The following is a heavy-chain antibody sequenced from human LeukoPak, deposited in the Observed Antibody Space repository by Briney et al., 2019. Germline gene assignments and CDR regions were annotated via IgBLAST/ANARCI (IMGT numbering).Heavy chain of an antibody. J-gene: IGHJ5*02. CDR1: GGSFSGYY. CDR3: ARDQGADIVATIGWFDP. D-gene: IGHD5-12*01. Sequence: LSLTCAVYGGSFSGYYWSWIRQAPGKGLEWVSYISSSGSTIYYADSVKGRFTISRDNAKNSLYLQMNSLRAEDTAVYYCARDQGADIVATIGWFDPWGQGTLVTVSS. V-gene: IGHV3-11*01. CDR2: ISSSGSTI.